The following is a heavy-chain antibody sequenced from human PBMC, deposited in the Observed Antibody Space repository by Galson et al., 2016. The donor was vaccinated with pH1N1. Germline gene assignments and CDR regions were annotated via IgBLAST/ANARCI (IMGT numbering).Heavy chain of an antibody. CDR3: ARAAYGDYADYFDY. J-gene: IGHJ4*02. V-gene: IGHV1-69*13. Sequence: SVKVSCKASGGTFSSYAISWVRQAPGQGLEWMGRIIPIFGTANYAQKFQGRVTITEDESTSTAYMELSSLRSEDTAVYYCARAAYGDYADYFDYWGQGTLVTVSS. D-gene: IGHD4-17*01. CDR1: GGTFSSYA. CDR2: IIPIFGTA.